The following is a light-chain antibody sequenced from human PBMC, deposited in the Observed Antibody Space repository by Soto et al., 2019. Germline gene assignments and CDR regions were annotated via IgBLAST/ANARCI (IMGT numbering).Light chain of an antibody. CDR1: QSVSSSY. Sequence: EIVLTQSPGTLSLSPGERATLSCRASQSVSSSYLAWYQQKPGQAPRLLIYGASSRATGIPDRFSGSGSGTDFTLTISILEPEDLAVYYCQQYGSAITFGQGTRLEIK. V-gene: IGKV3-20*01. CDR3: QQYGSAIT. J-gene: IGKJ5*01. CDR2: GAS.